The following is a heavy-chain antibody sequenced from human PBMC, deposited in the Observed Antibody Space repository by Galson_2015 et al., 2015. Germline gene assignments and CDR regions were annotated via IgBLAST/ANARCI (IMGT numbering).Heavy chain of an antibody. J-gene: IGHJ4*02. D-gene: IGHD6-13*01. V-gene: IGHV3-30-3*01. CDR2: ISYDGSNK. Sequence: SLRLSCAASGFTFSSYAMHWVRQAPGKGLVWVAVISYDGSNKYYADSVKGRFTISRDNSKNTLYLQMNSLRAEDTAVYYCARARDRAAAGGLDYWGPGTLATVSS. CDR3: ARARDRAAAGGLDY. CDR1: GFTFSSYA.